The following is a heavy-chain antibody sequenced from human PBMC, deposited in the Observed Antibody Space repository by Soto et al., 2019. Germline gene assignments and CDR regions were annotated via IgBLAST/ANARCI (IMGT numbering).Heavy chain of an antibody. CDR1: GYSISSGYY. J-gene: IGHJ4*02. CDR3: ARDDRDSTSPTFDY. V-gene: IGHV4-38-2*02. D-gene: IGHD6-6*01. CDR2: VYLSGVT. Sequence: SETLSLTCAVSGYSISSGYYCGWIRQSPGKGLEWIGSVYLSGVTYFNPSLKSRVTISVDTSKNQFSLKLNSMTAADTAVYYCARDDRDSTSPTFDYWGQGVLVTVSS.